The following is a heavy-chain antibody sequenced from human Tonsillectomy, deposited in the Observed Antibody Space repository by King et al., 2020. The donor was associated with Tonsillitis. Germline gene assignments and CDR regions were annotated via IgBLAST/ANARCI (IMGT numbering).Heavy chain of an antibody. D-gene: IGHD6-13*01. Sequence: VQLVESGGGLVQPGGSLRLSCAASGFTFSSYWMSWVRQAPGKGLEWVANIKQDGSEKYYVDSVKGRFTISRDNAKNSLYLQMNSLRAEDTAVYYCARVSGYSSSCRRPFDYWGQGTLVTVSS. CDR2: IKQDGSEK. J-gene: IGHJ4*02. CDR3: ARVSGYSSSCRRPFDY. V-gene: IGHV3-7*01. CDR1: GFTFSSYW.